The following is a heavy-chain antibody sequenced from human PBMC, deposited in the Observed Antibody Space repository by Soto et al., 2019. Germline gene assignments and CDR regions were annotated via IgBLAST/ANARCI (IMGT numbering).Heavy chain of an antibody. CDR3: ARYIFVHSYNLFDP. CDR1: GGTFSSYA. Sequence: GASVKVSCKASGGTFSSYAISWVRQAPGQGLEWMGGIIPIFGTANYAQKFQGRVTITADESTSTAYMELSSLRSEDTAVYYCARYIFVHSYNLFDPCGQGTPVTVS. CDR2: IIPIFGTA. D-gene: IGHD2-21*01. J-gene: IGHJ5*02. V-gene: IGHV1-69*13.